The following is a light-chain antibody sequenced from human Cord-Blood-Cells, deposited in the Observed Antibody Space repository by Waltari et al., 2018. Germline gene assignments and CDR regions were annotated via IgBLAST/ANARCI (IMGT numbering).Light chain of an antibody. CDR3: QQSYSTPIT. CDR1: QRISSY. CDR2: AAS. V-gene: IGKV1-39*01. J-gene: IGKJ5*01. Sequence: DIQLTQSPSSLSASVGDRVTITCRASQRISSYVNWYQQRPGTAPRRLIYAASSLQSGVPARFSGSGSGTDFTLTISSLQPEDFATYYCQQSYSTPITFGQGTRLEIK.